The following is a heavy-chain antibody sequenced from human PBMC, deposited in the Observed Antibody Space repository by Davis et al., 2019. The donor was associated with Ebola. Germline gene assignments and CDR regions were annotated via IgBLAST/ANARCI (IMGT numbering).Heavy chain of an antibody. CDR2: ISYDGGNK. J-gene: IGHJ4*02. Sequence: GGSLRLSCAASGFTFSSYAMHWVRQAPGKGLEWVAVISYDGGNKYYADSVKGRFTISRDNSKNTLYLQMNSLRAEDTAVYYCGRGGIAVEYRYYFDYWGQGTLVTVSS. CDR1: GFTFSSYA. D-gene: IGHD6-19*01. CDR3: GRGGIAVEYRYYFDY. V-gene: IGHV3-30-3*01.